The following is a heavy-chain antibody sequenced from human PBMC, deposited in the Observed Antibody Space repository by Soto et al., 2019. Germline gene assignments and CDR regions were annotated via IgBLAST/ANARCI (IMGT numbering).Heavy chain of an antibody. V-gene: IGHV4-30-2*02. D-gene: IGHD6-19*01. CDR2: IYHSGST. CDR1: GGSMRRGLYS. J-gene: IGHJ5*02. CDR3: AHSSGWYWFDP. Sequence: SETLALTSAVSGGSMRRGLYSWSWIRQPPGKGLEWIGYIYHSGSTNYNPSLKSRVTISVDTSKNQFSLKLSSVTAADTAVYYCAHSSGWYWFDPWGQGTLVTVSS.